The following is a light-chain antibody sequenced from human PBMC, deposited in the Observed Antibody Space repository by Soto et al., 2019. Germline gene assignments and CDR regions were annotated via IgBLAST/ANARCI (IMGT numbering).Light chain of an antibody. CDR1: SSDVGGYNY. J-gene: IGLJ3*02. CDR2: EVS. V-gene: IGLV2-14*01. Sequence: QSVLTQPASVSGSPGQSITISCTGTSSDVGGYNYVSWYQQHPGKAPKVMIYEVSNRPSGVSNRFSGSKSGNTASLTISGLRAEDEADYYCSSYTNSITLEVFGGGTKLTVL. CDR3: SSYTNSITLEV.